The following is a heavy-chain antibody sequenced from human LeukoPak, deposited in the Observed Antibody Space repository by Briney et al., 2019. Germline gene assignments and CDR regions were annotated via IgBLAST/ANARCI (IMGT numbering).Heavy chain of an antibody. Sequence: GGSLRLSCAASGFTFSSYSMNWVRQAPGKGLEWVSSISPTGNYIYYSDSVKGRFAISRDNAKNSLYLQMNSLRAEDTAVYYCASGPLISYNSSTYPPFDYWGQGTLVTVSS. CDR2: ISPTGNYI. CDR1: GFTFSSYS. CDR3: ASGPLISYNSSTYPPFDY. D-gene: IGHD6-6*01. J-gene: IGHJ4*02. V-gene: IGHV3-21*01.